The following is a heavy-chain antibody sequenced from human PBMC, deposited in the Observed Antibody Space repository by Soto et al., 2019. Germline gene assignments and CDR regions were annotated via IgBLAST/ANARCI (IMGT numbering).Heavy chain of an antibody. CDR1: GFSLSTSGVD. CDR2: IYWNDDK. D-gene: IGHD2-2*01. V-gene: IGHV2-5*01. CDR3: AHSFIVVVPAAPGGWFDP. J-gene: IGHJ5*02. Sequence: QITLKESGPTLVKPTQTLTLTCTFSGFSLSTSGVDVGWIRQPPGKALEWLALIYWNDDKRYSPSLKSRLTITKDTSKNQVVLTMTNMDPVDTATYYCAHSFIVVVPAAPGGWFDPWGQGTLVTVSS.